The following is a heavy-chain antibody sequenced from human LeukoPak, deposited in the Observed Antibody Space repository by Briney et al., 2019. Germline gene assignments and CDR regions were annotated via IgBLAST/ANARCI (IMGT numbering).Heavy chain of an antibody. V-gene: IGHV4-59*01. J-gene: IGHJ6*03. CDR2: IYYSGST. Sequence: SETLSLTCTVSGGSISSYYWSWIRQPPGKGLEWIGYIYYSGSTNYNPSLKSRVTISVDTSKNQFSLKLSSVTAADTAVYYCARAPPFYYYMDVWGKGTTVTVSS. CDR1: GGSISSYY. CDR3: ARAPPFYYYMDV.